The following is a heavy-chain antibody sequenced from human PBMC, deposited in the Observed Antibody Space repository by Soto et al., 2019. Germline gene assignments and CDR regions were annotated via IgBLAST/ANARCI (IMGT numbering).Heavy chain of an antibody. Sequence: GGSLRLSCAASGFTFSSYGMHWVRQAPGKGLEWVAVIWYDGSNKYYADSVKGRFTISRDNSKNTLYLQMNSLRAEDTAVYYCARESPAARSMDYWGQGTLVTVSS. J-gene: IGHJ4*02. D-gene: IGHD6-6*01. V-gene: IGHV3-33*01. CDR2: IWYDGSNK. CDR1: GFTFSSYG. CDR3: ARESPAARSMDY.